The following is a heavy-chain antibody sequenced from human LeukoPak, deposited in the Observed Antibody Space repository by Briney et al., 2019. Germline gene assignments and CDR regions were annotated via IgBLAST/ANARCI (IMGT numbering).Heavy chain of an antibody. CDR1: GFTFSSYA. Sequence: GGSLRLSCAASGFTFSSYAMHWVRQAPGKGLEYVSAISSNGGSTYYANSVKGRFTISRDNSKNTLYLQMGSLRAEDMAVYYCARGFEWLRPIDYWGQGTLVTVSS. V-gene: IGHV3-64*01. D-gene: IGHD5-12*01. CDR2: ISSNGGST. J-gene: IGHJ4*02. CDR3: ARGFEWLRPIDY.